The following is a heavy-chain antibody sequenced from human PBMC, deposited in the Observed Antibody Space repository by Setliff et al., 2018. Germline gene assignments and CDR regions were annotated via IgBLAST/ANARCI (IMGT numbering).Heavy chain of an antibody. J-gene: IGHJ4*02. Sequence: GGSLRLSCVASGFTFTDYAMSWVRQAPGKGLEWVSTIYSGDRNTFYTDSVKGRFTIFRDGSKNTLFLHMTSLRAEDTAVYYCAKPQVELRWGFESWGQGTPVTVSS. D-gene: IGHD1-7*01. V-gene: IGHV3-23*03. CDR2: IYSGDRNT. CDR3: AKPQVELRWGFES. CDR1: GFTFTDYA.